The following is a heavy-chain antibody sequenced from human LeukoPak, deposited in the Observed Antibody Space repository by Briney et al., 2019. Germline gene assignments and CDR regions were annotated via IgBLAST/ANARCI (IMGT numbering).Heavy chain of an antibody. CDR2: INHSGST. CDR3: ASSGRQWLVRGMIDY. CDR1: GGSFSGYY. D-gene: IGHD6-19*01. V-gene: IGHV4-34*01. J-gene: IGHJ4*02. Sequence: SETLSLTCAVYGGSFSGYYWSWIRKPPGKGLEWIGEINHSGSTNYNPSLKSRVTISVDTSKNQFSLKLSSVTAADTAVYYCASSGRQWLVRGMIDYWGQGTLVTVSS.